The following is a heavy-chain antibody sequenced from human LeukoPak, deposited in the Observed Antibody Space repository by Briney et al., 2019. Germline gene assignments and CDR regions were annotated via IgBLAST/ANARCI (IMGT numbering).Heavy chain of an antibody. J-gene: IGHJ3*02. V-gene: IGHV1-69*13. CDR3: ARGRPYAFDI. CDR1: GYTLTELS. CDR2: IIPIFGTA. Sequence: GASVKVSCKVSGYTLTELSMHWVRQAPGQGLKWMGGIIPIFGTADYAQKFQGRVTITADESTSTAYMELSSLRSEDTAVYYCARGRPYAFDIWGQGTMVTVSS.